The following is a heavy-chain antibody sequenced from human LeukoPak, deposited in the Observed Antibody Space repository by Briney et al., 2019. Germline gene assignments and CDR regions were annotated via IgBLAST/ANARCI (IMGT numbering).Heavy chain of an antibody. CDR3: ARDGYYGSGSYSAPDY. D-gene: IGHD3-10*01. CDR1: GYTFTGYY. Sequence: GASVKVSCKASGYTFTGYYMHWVRQAPGQGLEWMGWTNPNSGGTNYAQKFQGRVTMTRDTSISTAYMELSRLRSDDTAVYYCARDGYYGSGSYSAPDYWGQGTLVTVSS. CDR2: TNPNSGGT. J-gene: IGHJ4*02. V-gene: IGHV1-2*02.